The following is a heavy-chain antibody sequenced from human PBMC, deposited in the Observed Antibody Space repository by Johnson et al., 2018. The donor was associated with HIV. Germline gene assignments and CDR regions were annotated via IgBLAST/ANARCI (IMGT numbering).Heavy chain of an antibody. V-gene: IGHV3-30-3*01. CDR3: AREDTVTKGSAFEI. D-gene: IGHD4-17*01. Sequence: QVQLVESGGGVVQPGRSLRLSCAAPGLTFSDYYMTWIRQAPGKGLEWVAVISYDGSNKYYADSVKGRFTISRDNSKNTLYLQMNSLRAEDTAVYYCAREDTVTKGSAFEIWGQGTMVTVS. J-gene: IGHJ3*02. CDR2: ISYDGSNK. CDR1: GLTFSDYY.